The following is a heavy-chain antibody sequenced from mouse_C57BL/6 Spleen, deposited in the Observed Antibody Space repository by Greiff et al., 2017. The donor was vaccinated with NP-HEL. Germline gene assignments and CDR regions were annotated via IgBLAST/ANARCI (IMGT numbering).Heavy chain of an antibody. D-gene: IGHD4-1*01. CDR3: ARDLLTGTNFDY. CDR1: GFTFSSYA. V-gene: IGHV5-4*01. Sequence: EVQLVESGGGLVKPGGSLKLSCAASGFTFSSYAMSWVRQTPEKRLEWVATISDGGSYTYYPDNVKGRFTISRDNAKNNLYLQMSHLKSEDTAMYYCARDLLTGTNFDYWGQGTTLTVSS. J-gene: IGHJ2*01. CDR2: ISDGGSYT.